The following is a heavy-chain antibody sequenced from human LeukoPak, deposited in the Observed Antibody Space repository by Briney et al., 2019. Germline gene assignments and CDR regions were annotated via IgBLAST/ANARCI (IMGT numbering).Heavy chain of an antibody. CDR3: TTLGGNYVPYFDY. CDR2: IRSKAYGGTT. J-gene: IGHJ4*02. Sequence: GGSLRLSCTTSGFTFGDYPMSWVRQAPGKGLEWVGFIRSKAYGGTTEYAASVKDRFTISRDDSKSIAYLQMNSLITEDTAVYYCTTLGGNYVPYFDYWGQGALVTVSS. D-gene: IGHD4-11*01. CDR1: GFTFGDYP. V-gene: IGHV3-49*04.